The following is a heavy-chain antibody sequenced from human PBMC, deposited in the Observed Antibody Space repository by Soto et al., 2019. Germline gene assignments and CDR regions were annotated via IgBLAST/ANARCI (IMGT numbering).Heavy chain of an antibody. CDR3: ARDLHGSGNYYTDY. V-gene: IGHV1-18*01. D-gene: IGHD3-10*01. CDR1: GYTFSSIG. CDR2: ISPYNRNT. J-gene: IGHJ4*02. Sequence: QVQLVQSGAEVKKPGASVKVSCKASGYTFSSIGISRVRQAPGQGLEWMGWISPYNRNTYYAQRLQGRVTMTTDTSTSTAYMELRSLRSDDTAVYYCARDLHGSGNYYTDYWGQGTLVTVSS.